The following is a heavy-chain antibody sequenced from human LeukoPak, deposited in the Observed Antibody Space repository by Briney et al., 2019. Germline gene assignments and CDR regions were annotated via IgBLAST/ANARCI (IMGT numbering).Heavy chain of an antibody. CDR3: ARHFPQKGGGITMVRGVRQPRGAFDI. D-gene: IGHD3-10*01. Sequence: SETLSLTCAVYGGYYWSWIRQPPGKGLEWIGEINHSGSTNYNPSLKSRVTISVDTSKNQFSLRLSSVTAADTAVYYCARHFPQKGGGITMVRGVRQPRGAFDIWGQGTMVTVSS. CDR2: INHSGST. CDR1: GGYY. V-gene: IGHV4-34*01. J-gene: IGHJ3*02.